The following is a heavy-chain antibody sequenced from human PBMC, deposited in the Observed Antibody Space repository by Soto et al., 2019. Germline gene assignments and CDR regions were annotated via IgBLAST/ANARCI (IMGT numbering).Heavy chain of an antibody. V-gene: IGHV6-1*01. CDR3: ARETAYSSGWNHYYYYGMDV. CDR1: GDSVSSNSAA. J-gene: IGHJ6*02. D-gene: IGHD6-19*01. Sequence: PSQTLSLTCAISGDSVSSNSAAWNWIRQSPSRGLEWLGRTYYRSKWYNDYAVSVKSRITINPDTSKNQFSLQLNSVTPEDTAVYYCARETAYSSGWNHYYYYGMDVWGQGTTVTVS. CDR2: TYYRSKWYN.